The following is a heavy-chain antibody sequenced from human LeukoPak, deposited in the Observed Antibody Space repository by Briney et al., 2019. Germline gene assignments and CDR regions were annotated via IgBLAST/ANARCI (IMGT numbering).Heavy chain of an antibody. CDR1: GGSFSGYF. J-gene: IGHJ6*04. CDR2: INHSGST. D-gene: IGHD5-18*01. CDR3: RYTYATPLDV. V-gene: IGHV4-34*01. Sequence: SETLSLTCAVCGGSFSGYFWSWIRQPPGKGLEWIGEINHSGSTNYNPSLKSRVTISVDMSKSQFSLKLSSVTAADTAVYYCRYTYATPLDVWGKGTTVTVSS.